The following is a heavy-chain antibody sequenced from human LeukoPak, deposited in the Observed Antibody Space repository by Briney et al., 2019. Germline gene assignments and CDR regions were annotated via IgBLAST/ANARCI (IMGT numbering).Heavy chain of an antibody. V-gene: IGHV4-4*02. J-gene: IGHJ6*03. CDR2: IAQSGST. CDR3: ARIRGYGRDYYFYYMDV. CDR1: GGSISSNNW. Sequence: SGTLSLTCAVSGGSISSNNWWSWVRPPPGKGLEWIGEIAQSGSTNYNPSLKSRVTISVDKSKNQFSLNLRSVTAADTAVYYCARIRGYGRDYYFYYMDVWGKGTTVTVSS. D-gene: IGHD6-13*01.